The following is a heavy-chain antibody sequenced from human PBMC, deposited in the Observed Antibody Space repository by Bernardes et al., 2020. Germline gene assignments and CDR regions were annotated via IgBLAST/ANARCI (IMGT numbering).Heavy chain of an antibody. D-gene: IGHD3-10*01. Sequence: ETLSLTCTVSGGSISSYYWSWIRQPPGKGLEWIGYIYYSGGTNYNPSLKSRVTISVDTSKKQFSLKLSSVTAADTAVYYCARGNNYGSGRDMDVWGKGTAVTVSS. J-gene: IGHJ6*03. CDR2: IYYSGGT. CDR3: ARGNNYGSGRDMDV. CDR1: GGSISSYY. V-gene: IGHV4-59*01.